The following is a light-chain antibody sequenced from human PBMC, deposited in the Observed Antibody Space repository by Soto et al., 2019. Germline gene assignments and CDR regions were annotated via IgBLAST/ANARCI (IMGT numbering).Light chain of an antibody. Sequence: EIVMPQSPATLSVSPGERATLSCRASQSVSSNLAWYQQKPCQAPRLLIYGSSTSATGIPARFSGSGSGPEFTLTISSLQSEDFAVYYCQHYNNWPWTFGQGTKVESK. J-gene: IGKJ1*01. CDR1: QSVSSN. CDR3: QHYNNWPWT. V-gene: IGKV3-15*01. CDR2: GSS.